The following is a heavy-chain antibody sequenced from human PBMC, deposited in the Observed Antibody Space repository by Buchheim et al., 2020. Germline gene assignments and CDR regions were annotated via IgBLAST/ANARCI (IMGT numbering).Heavy chain of an antibody. V-gene: IGHV4-31*03. CDR3: ARGPRSTNGLIWAGGYSYGERTWDY. D-gene: IGHD5-18*01. J-gene: IGHJ4*02. CDR1: GGSISSGGYY. Sequence: QVQLQESGPGLVKPSQTLSLTCTVSGGSISSGGYYWSWIRQHPGKGLEWIGYIYYSGSTYYNPSLKSRVTLSVDTSKNQFSLKLSSVTAADTAVYYCARGPRSTNGLIWAGGYSYGERTWDYWGQGTL. CDR2: IYYSGST.